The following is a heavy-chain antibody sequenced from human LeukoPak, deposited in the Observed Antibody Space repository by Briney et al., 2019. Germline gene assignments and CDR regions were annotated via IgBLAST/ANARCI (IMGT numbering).Heavy chain of an antibody. Sequence: GGSLRLSCTASEFTFSNYAMSWVRQAPGKGLEWVSSLSGSATITYYADSVKGRFTISRDNPKNTLYLQMNSLRAEDTAVYYCAMTRKLGGQGTLVTVSS. CDR1: EFTFSNYA. J-gene: IGHJ4*02. CDR2: LSGSATIT. CDR3: AMTRKL. V-gene: IGHV3-23*01. D-gene: IGHD1-7*01.